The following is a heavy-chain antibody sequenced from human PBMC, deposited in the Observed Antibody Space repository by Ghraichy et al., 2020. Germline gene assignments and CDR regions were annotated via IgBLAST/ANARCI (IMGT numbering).Heavy chain of an antibody. CDR2: ISGSGGST. J-gene: IGHJ4*02. Sequence: GGSLRLSCAASGFTFSSYAMSWVRQAPGKGLEWVSAISGSGGSTYYADSVRGRFTISRDNSKNTLYLQMDSLRAEDTAVYYCAKDIRGQSGSYLADYFDYWGQGTLVTVSS. D-gene: IGHD1-26*01. CDR3: AKDIRGQSGSYLADYFDY. V-gene: IGHV3-23*01. CDR1: GFTFSSYA.